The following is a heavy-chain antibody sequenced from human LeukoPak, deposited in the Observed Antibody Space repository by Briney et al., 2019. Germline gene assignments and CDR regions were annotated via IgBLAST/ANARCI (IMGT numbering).Heavy chain of an antibody. CDR3: ARGGKITMVRGVNPFGTYRNWFDP. J-gene: IGHJ5*02. CDR2: INHSGST. D-gene: IGHD3-10*01. Sequence: PSETLSLTCAVYGGSFSGYYWSWIRQPPRKGLEWIGEINHSGSTNYNPPLKSRVTISVDTSKNQFSLKLSSVTAADTAVYYCARGGKITMVRGVNPFGTYRNWFDPWGQGTLVTVSS. V-gene: IGHV4-34*01. CDR1: GGSFSGYY.